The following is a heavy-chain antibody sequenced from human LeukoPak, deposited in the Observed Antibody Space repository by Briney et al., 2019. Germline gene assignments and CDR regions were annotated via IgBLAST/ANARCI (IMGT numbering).Heavy chain of an antibody. CDR3: AREAMIVVVTLGY. J-gene: IGHJ4*02. V-gene: IGHV1-2*02. D-gene: IGHD3-22*01. Sequence: ASVKVSCKASGYTFTGYYMHWVRQAPGQGLEWMGWINPNSGGTNYAQKFQGRVTMTRDTSISTAYMELSRLRSDDTAVYHCAREAMIVVVTLGYWGQGTLVTVSS. CDR1: GYTFTGYY. CDR2: INPNSGGT.